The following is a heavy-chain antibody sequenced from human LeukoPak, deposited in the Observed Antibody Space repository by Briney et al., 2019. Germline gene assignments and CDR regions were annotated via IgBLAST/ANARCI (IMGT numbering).Heavy chain of an antibody. J-gene: IGHJ5*02. D-gene: IGHD2-2*01. CDR3: ARGQVPAARGYNWFDP. CDR2: INARGDT. CDR1: GWSFNDYY. Sequence: SETLSLTCAVYGWSFNDYYWNWVRQAPGKGLEWIGEINARGDTNYNPSLKSRVTISVDSSKNQFSLTLTPMIAADTAIYYCARGQVPAARGYNWFDPWGQGTLVTVSS. V-gene: IGHV4-34*01.